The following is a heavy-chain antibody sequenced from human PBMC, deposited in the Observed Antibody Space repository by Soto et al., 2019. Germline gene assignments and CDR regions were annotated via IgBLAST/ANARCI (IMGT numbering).Heavy chain of an antibody. V-gene: IGHV3-33*01. CDR2: IWYDGSKT. CDR3: VRDFGTSNYLFDY. J-gene: IGHJ4*02. Sequence: QVQLVESGGGVVQAGRSLRLSCAPYGFTFTSNGFHWVRQAPGKGLEWLALIWYDGSKTYYTDSVKGRFTISRDDSKNMLYLQMDSLRVDDTAVYFCVRDFGTSNYLFDYWGQGTLVTVSS. D-gene: IGHD3-9*01. CDR1: GFTFTSNG.